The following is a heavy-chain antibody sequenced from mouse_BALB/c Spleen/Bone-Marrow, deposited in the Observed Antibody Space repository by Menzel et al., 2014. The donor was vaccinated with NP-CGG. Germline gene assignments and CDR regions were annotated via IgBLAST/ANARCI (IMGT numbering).Heavy chain of an antibody. CDR3: ARRFY. V-gene: IGHV3-6*02. CDR2: ISYDGSN. J-gene: IGHJ3*01. Sequence: ESGPGLVKPSQSLSLPCSVTGYSITSGYYWNWIRQFPGNKLEWMGDISYDGSNNYNPSLKNRISITRDTSKNQFFLRLNSVTTEDTATYYCARRFYWGQGTLVTVSA. CDR1: GYSITSGYY.